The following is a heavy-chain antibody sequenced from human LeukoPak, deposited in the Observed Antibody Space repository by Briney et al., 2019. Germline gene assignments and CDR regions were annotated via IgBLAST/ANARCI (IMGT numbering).Heavy chain of an antibody. CDR3: AGRDSSSWYSYYFDY. J-gene: IGHJ4*02. D-gene: IGHD6-13*01. Sequence: PSETLSLTCTVSGGSISSYYWSWIRQPPGKGLEWIGYIYYSGSTNYNPSLKSRVTISVDTSKNQFSLKLSSVTAADTAVYYCAGRDSSSWYSYYFDYWGQGTLVTVSS. CDR2: IYYSGST. V-gene: IGHV4-59*08. CDR1: GGSISSYY.